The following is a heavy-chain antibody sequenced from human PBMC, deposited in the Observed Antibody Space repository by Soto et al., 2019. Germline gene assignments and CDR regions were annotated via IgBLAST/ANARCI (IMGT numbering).Heavy chain of an antibody. D-gene: IGHD5-18*01. CDR3: AKVGFPYSYGYLFYY. CDR2: ISSSSSYI. J-gene: IGHJ4*02. CDR1: GFTFSIYT. V-gene: IGHV3-21*01. Sequence: GGSLRLSCAASGFTFSIYTMNWVRQAPGEGLEWVSSISSSSSYIYYADSVKGRFTISRDNAKNSLYLQMNSLRAEDTAVYYCAKVGFPYSYGYLFYYWGQGTLVTVSS.